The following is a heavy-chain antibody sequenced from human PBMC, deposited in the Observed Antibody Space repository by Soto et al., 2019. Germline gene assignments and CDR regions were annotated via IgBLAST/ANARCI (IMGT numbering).Heavy chain of an antibody. D-gene: IGHD6-13*01. Sequence: GASEKVPCKDSLCTFSRNAISWVRQAPGQGLEGMGGIGPFFHTPTYAQKFQGRVAITEDESTSIVCTEMSGVRFEDSAVYYCARSRAAAPPRVGMDVWGQGTMVTVSS. CDR3: ARSRAAAPPRVGMDV. V-gene: IGHV1-69*13. CDR2: IGPFFHTP. J-gene: IGHJ6*02. CDR1: LCTFSRNA.